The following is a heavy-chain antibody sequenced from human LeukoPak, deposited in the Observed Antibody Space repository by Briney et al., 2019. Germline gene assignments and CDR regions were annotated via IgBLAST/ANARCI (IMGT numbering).Heavy chain of an antibody. CDR2: ISGSGDIT. Sequence: GGSLRLSCAASGAAFTKYGMKWVRQSAGAGLEYISGISGSGDITHYADSVKGRFTISRDNVQNTLYLQMNSLRAEGTALYYCATEGFYYWGPGTQVTVSS. CDR3: ATEGFYY. V-gene: IGHV3-23*01. J-gene: IGHJ4*02. CDR1: GAAFTKYG.